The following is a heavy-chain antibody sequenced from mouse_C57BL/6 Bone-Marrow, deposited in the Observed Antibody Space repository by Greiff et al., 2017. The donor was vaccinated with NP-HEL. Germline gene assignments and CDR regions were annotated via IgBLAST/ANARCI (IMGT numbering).Heavy chain of an antibody. CDR2: IDPENGDT. CDR1: GFNIKDDY. D-gene: IGHD2-4*01. Sequence: EVKLQESGAELVRPGASVKLSCTASGFNIKDDYMHWVKQRPEQGLEWIGWIDPENGDTEYASKFQGKATITADTSSNTAYLQLSSLTSEDTAVYYCTTDYGAWFAYWGQGTLVTVSA. J-gene: IGHJ3*01. CDR3: TTDYGAWFAY. V-gene: IGHV14-4*01.